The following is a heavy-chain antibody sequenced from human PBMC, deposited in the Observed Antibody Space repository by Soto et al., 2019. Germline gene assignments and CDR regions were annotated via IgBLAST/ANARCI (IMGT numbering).Heavy chain of an antibody. CDR2: INPNSGGT. Sequence: ASVKVSCKASGYTFTGYYMHWVRQAPGQGLEWMGWINPNSGGTNYAQKFQGWVTMTRDTSISTAYMELSRLRSDDTAVYYCARGTIVVALFFDYWGQGTLVTSPQ. J-gene: IGHJ4*02. D-gene: IGHD3-22*01. CDR1: GYTFTGYY. CDR3: ARGTIVVALFFDY. V-gene: IGHV1-2*04.